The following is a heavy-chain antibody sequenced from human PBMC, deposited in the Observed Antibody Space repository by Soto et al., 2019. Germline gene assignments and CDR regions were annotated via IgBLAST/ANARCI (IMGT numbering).Heavy chain of an antibody. CDR2: ISDGGERK. Sequence: EVLLLESGGDSVQPGGSLRLSCIGSGFTFSDYVMSWGRQVPGKGLEGVSSISDGGERKDYRDSVRGRFTISRDNARFTLHLKMNSLRVDDTATYFCARDRSTDFGLDVWGQGTTVTVSS. CDR3: ARDRSTDFGLDV. J-gene: IGHJ6*02. V-gene: IGHV3-23*01. D-gene: IGHD3-3*01. CDR1: GFTFSDYV.